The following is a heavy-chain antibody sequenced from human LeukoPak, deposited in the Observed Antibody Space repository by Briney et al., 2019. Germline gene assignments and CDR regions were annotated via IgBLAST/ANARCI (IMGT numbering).Heavy chain of an antibody. J-gene: IGHJ4*02. Sequence: PGGSLRLSCAASGFAFSSYWMHWVRQLPGKGLVWVSRINPGGSSTAYADSVKGRFTISRDNAKNTLYLQMNSLRAEDTAVYYCARSNQADDHWGQGTLVTVSS. CDR3: ARSNQADDH. CDR2: INPGGSST. CDR1: GFAFSSYW. D-gene: IGHD4-11*01. V-gene: IGHV3-74*01.